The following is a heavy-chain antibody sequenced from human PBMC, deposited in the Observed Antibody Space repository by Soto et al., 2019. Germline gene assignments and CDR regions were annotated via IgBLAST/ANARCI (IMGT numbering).Heavy chain of an antibody. V-gene: IGHV3-33*01. J-gene: IGHJ6*02. Sequence: GGSLRLSCAASGFTFSSYGMHWVRQVPGKGLEWVAVIWYDGSNKYYADSVKGRFTISRDNSKNTLYLQMNSLRAEDTAVYYCARVPNYYDSSGYYRDYYYYYGMDVWGQGTTVTVSS. CDR1: GFTFSSYG. CDR3: ARVPNYYDSSGYYRDYYYYYGMDV. D-gene: IGHD3-22*01. CDR2: IWYDGSNK.